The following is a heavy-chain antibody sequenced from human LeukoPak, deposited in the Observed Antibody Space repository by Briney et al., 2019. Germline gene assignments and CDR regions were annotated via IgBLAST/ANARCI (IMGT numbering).Heavy chain of an antibody. V-gene: IGHV3-7*01. CDR3: ARDRSAMVGYYFDY. CDR2: IKQDGSEK. J-gene: IGHJ4*02. CDR1: GFTFSSYW. Sequence: PGGSLRLSCAASGFTFSSYWMSWVRQAPGKGLEWVANIKQDGSEKYYVDSVKGRFTISRDNAKNSLYLQMNSLRAEDTAVYYCARDRSAMVGYYFDYWGQGTLVTVSS. D-gene: IGHD5-18*01.